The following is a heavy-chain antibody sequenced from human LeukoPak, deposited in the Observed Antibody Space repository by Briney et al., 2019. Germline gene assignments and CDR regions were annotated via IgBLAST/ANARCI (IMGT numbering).Heavy chain of an antibody. Sequence: SETLSLTCTVSGGSISSYYWSWIRQPPGKGLEWIGYIYYSGSTNYNPSLKSRVTISVDTSKNQFSLKLSSVTAADTAVYYCASWRKVLKVYYFDYWGQGTLVTVSS. CDR3: ASWRKVLKVYYFDY. D-gene: IGHD3-3*01. CDR1: GGSISSYY. V-gene: IGHV4-59*12. CDR2: IYYSGST. J-gene: IGHJ4*02.